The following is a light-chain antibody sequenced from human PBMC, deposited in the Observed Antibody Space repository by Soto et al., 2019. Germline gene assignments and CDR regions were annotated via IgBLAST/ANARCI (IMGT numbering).Light chain of an antibody. CDR2: DVT. Sequence: QSVLTQPASVSGSPGQSITISCTGTSSDVGGYNYVSWYQHHPGKAPKLIIYDVTNRPSGVSNPFSGSKSGNTASLTISGLQPEDEADYYCSSYVGTNSYVFGTGTKVTVL. CDR3: SSYVGTNSYV. J-gene: IGLJ1*01. CDR1: SSDVGGYNY. V-gene: IGLV2-14*03.